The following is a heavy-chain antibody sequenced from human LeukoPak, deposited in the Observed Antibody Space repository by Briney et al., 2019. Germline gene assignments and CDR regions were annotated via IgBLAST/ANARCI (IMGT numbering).Heavy chain of an antibody. D-gene: IGHD3-10*01. CDR1: GGSFSGYY. J-gene: IGHJ4*02. V-gene: IGHV4-34*01. CDR3: ARRLLYFGDPDY. CDR2: INHRGST. Sequence: SETLSLTCAVYGGSFSGYYWSWIRQPPGRGLELIGEINHRGSTTYNPSLESRVTISVDTSKNQFSLRLSSVTAADTAVYYCARRLLYFGDPDYWGQGTLVTVSS.